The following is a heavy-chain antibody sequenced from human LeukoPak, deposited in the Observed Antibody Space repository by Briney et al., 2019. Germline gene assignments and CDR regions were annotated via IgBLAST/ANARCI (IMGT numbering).Heavy chain of an antibody. Sequence: GGSLRLSCAASGFTFSSYAMSWVRQAPGKGLEWVSAISGSGGSTYSADSVKGRFTISRDNSKNTLYLQMNSLRAEDTAVYYCAKPPWELKSPEYFQHWGQGTLVTVSS. CDR1: GFTFSSYA. CDR3: AKPPWELKSPEYFQH. D-gene: IGHD1-26*01. J-gene: IGHJ1*01. V-gene: IGHV3-23*01. CDR2: ISGSGGST.